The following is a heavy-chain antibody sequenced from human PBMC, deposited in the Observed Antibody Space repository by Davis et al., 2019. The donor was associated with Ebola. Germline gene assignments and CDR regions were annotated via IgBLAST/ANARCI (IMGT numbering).Heavy chain of an antibody. J-gene: IGHJ4*02. V-gene: IGHV4-31*03. CDR2: IYYDGTT. CDR1: GASITPDGYF. Sequence: SETLSLTCTVSGASITPDGYFWSWVRQRPGTGLEWIAYIYYDGTTYYSPSLKSRTTISLDTSKNHFSLRLTSVTAADTAVYFCAKIRGNTGYFAHWGRGTLVTASS. CDR3: AKIRGNTGYFAH. D-gene: IGHD1-26*01.